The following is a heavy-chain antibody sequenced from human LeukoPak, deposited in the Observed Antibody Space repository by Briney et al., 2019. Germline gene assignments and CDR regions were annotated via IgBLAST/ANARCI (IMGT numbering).Heavy chain of an antibody. J-gene: IGHJ4*02. V-gene: IGHV3-21*01. D-gene: IGHD2-2*01. CDR3: ARVGLVVPAAMVD. Sequence: GGSLSLSSAASGFTFSSYEMDCVRLAPGKGLEWVSSISSSSSYIYYADSVKGRFTISRDNAKNSLYLQMNSLRAEDTAVYYCARVGLVVPAAMVDWGQGTMVTVAS. CDR2: ISSSSSYI. CDR1: GFTFSSYE.